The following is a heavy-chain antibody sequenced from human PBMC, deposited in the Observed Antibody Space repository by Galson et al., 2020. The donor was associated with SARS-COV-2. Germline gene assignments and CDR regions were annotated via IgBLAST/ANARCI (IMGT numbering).Heavy chain of an antibody. Sequence: SETLSLTCSVSGGSISSTNYCWGWIRQSQGKGLEWIGSIYSTGNTYYNPSLKSRVTISVDTSKNHFSLKVNSLTAADTALYYCARDETGGLWYTGRSWFDPWGQGTLVTVSS. CDR2: IYSTGNT. CDR1: GGSISSTNYC. J-gene: IGHJ5*02. CDR3: ARDETGGLWYTGRSWFDP. V-gene: IGHV4-39*07. D-gene: IGHD3-10*01.